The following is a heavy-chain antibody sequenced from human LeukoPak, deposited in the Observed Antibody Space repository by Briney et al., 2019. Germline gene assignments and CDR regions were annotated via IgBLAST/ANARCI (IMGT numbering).Heavy chain of an antibody. D-gene: IGHD2-8*02. V-gene: IGHV3-11*04. CDR2: ISSSGGTI. Sequence: GGSLRLSCAASGVTFSDYYMTWIRQAPGQGPEWISYISSSGGTIFYADSVKGRFTISRDNGKNSLYLQMNSLRAEDTAVYYCATGPSGYFFSYWGQGTLVTVSS. CDR1: GVTFSDYY. J-gene: IGHJ4*02. CDR3: ATGPSGYFFSY.